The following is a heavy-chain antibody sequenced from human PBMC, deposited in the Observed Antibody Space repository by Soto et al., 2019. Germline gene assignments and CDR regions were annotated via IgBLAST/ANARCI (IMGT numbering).Heavy chain of an antibody. Sequence: PGGSLRLSCAASGFPFSSTDMSWVRQAPGKGLEWVSTILDTGTTVFYADSVKGRFTVSRDNSNNTLYVQMNNLRADDTAVYYCVKNSGWFNTWGQGALVTASS. D-gene: IGHD3-10*01. J-gene: IGHJ5*02. CDR2: ILDTGTTV. CDR1: GFPFSSTD. V-gene: IGHV3-23*01. CDR3: VKNSGWFNT.